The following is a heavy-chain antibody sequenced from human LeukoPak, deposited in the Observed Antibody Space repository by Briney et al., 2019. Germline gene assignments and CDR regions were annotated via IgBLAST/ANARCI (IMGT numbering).Heavy chain of an antibody. CDR1: GFTFSTYS. CDR2: ISGSGSTI. CDR3: AREPPLGSTILRGVRIYYGMDV. V-gene: IGHV3-48*01. D-gene: IGHD3-10*01. Sequence: GGSLRLSRAASGFTFSTYSMNWVRQAPGKGLEWASYISGSGSTIYYADSVKGRFTISRDAAKNSLYLQMNSLRAEDTAVYYCAREPPLGSTILRGVRIYYGMDVWGQGTTVTVSS. J-gene: IGHJ6*02.